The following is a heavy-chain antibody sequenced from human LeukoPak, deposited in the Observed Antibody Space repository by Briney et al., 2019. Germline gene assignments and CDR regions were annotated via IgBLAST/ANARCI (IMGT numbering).Heavy chain of an antibody. Sequence: PGGSLRLSCAASGFTFSSYWMSWVRQAPGKGLEWVANIKQDGSEKYYVDSVKGRFTISRDNAKNSLYLQMNSLRAEDTAVYYCVREHPDNCGGDCPSPFDYWGQGTLVTVSS. J-gene: IGHJ4*02. CDR3: VREHPDNCGGDCPSPFDY. V-gene: IGHV3-7*01. CDR1: GFTFSSYW. D-gene: IGHD2-21*02. CDR2: IKQDGSEK.